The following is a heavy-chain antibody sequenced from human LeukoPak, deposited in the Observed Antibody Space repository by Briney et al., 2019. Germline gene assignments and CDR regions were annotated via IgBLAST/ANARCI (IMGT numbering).Heavy chain of an antibody. CDR1: DGAITGYY. CDR3: ARGYSTSWTYYFDY. V-gene: IGHV4-59*01. D-gene: IGHD6-13*01. CDR2: LHYGGST. J-gene: IGHJ4*02. Sequence: VKPSETLSLTCTVSDGAITGYYWGLIRQPPGKGLDWIGHLHYGGSTNYNPSLKSRVTISVDTSKNHFSLKLSSVTAADTAVYYCARGYSTSWTYYFDYWGQGALVTVSS.